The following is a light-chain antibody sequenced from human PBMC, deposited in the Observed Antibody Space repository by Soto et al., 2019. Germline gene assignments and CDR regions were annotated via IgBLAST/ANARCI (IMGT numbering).Light chain of an antibody. J-gene: IGKJ1*01. CDR1: QSISSY. Sequence: DIQITQSPSSVSASVVDRVSITCRASQSISSYLNWYQQKPGKAPKLLIYAASSLQSGVPSRFSGSGSGTDFTLTISSLQPEDFATYYCQQSYSTPRTFGQGTKVDI. CDR2: AAS. CDR3: QQSYSTPRT. V-gene: IGKV1-39*01.